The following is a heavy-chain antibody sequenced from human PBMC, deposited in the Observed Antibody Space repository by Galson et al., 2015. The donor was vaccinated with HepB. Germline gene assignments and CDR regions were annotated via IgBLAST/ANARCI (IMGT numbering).Heavy chain of an antibody. CDR2: IKSKTDGGTT. D-gene: IGHD1-26*01. CDR1: GFTFNNAW. V-gene: IGHV3-15*01. CDR3: TTDWAHGTYYVVDY. J-gene: IGHJ4*02. Sequence: SLRLSCAASGFTFNNAWMSWVRQAPRKGLEWVGRIKSKTDGGTTDYAAPVRGRFTISRDDSIVTLYLQMNSLKTEDTAVYYCTTDWAHGTYYVVDYWGQGTLVTVSS.